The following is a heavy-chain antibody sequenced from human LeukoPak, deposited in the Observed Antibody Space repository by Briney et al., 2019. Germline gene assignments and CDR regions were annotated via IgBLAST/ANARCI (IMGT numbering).Heavy chain of an antibody. V-gene: IGHV1-69*01. J-gene: IGHJ5*02. Sequence: SVTVSCKASGGTFSSYAISWVRQAPGQGLEWVGGIIPIFGTANYAQKFQGRVTITADESTSTAYMELSSLRSEDTAVYYCARDLVDYTPEWFDPWGQGTLVTVSS. CDR2: IIPIFGTA. CDR3: ARDLVDYTPEWFDP. CDR1: GGTFSSYA. D-gene: IGHD4-11*01.